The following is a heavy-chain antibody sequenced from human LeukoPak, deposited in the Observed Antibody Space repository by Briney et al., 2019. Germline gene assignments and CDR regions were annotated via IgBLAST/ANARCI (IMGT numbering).Heavy chain of an antibody. V-gene: IGHV4-34*01. Sequence: PGGSLRLSCAASGFTFSSYAMHWVRQAPGKGLEWIGEINHSGSTNYNPSLKSRVTISVDTSKNQFSLKLSSVTAADTAVYYCARPGTVVAANFDYWGQGTLVTVSS. J-gene: IGHJ4*02. D-gene: IGHD2-15*01. CDR3: ARPGTVVAANFDY. CDR2: INHSGST. CDR1: GFTFSSYA.